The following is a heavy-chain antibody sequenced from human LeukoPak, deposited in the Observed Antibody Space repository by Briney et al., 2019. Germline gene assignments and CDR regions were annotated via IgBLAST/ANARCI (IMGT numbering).Heavy chain of an antibody. V-gene: IGHV3-21*01. Sequence: GGSPRLSCAASGFTFSSYSMNWVRQAPGKGLEWVSSISSSSSYIYYADSVKGRFTISRDNAKNSLYLQMNSLRAEDTAVYYCARDKLYYGQFDPWGQGILVTVSS. D-gene: IGHD2-8*01. CDR1: GFTFSSYS. J-gene: IGHJ5*02. CDR3: ARDKLYYGQFDP. CDR2: ISSSSSYI.